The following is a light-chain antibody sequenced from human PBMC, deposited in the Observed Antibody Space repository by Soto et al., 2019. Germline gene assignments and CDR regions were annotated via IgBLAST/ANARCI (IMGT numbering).Light chain of an antibody. J-gene: IGLJ3*02. CDR3: TSYTSTSTPLV. CDR2: DVS. CDR1: SSDVGGYNY. Sequence: QSALTQPASVSGAPGQSITISCTGASSDVGGYNYVSWYQQHPGKAPKLLVYDVSNRPSGISNRFSGSKSGNTASLTISGLQAGDEGDYYCTSYTSTSTPLVFGGGTKLTVL. V-gene: IGLV2-14*01.